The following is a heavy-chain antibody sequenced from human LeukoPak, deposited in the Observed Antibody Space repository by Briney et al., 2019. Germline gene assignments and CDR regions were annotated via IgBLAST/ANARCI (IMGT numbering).Heavy chain of an antibody. J-gene: IGHJ4*01. V-gene: IGHV4-34*01. CDR2: ITHSGST. CDR1: GGSFSGSY. Sequence: SETLSLTCAVYGGSFSGSYCSWFRQPPGKGLGWIGEITHSGSTKYNPSLRSRVTISLDTSNNQLSLRLSSVTAADTAVYYCATGEYPRLVDFCGHGTLLAVSS. CDR3: ATGEYPRLVDF. D-gene: IGHD2/OR15-2a*01.